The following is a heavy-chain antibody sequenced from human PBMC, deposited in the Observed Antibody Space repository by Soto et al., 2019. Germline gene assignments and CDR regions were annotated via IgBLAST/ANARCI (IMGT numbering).Heavy chain of an antibody. CDR2: IKQDGNVK. J-gene: IGHJ5*02. V-gene: IGHV3-7*04. CDR1: GFTFSTYW. CDR3: AGGAGWHTNH. Sequence: TGGSLRLSCAASGFTFSTYWMNWVRQAPGKGLEWVANIKQDGNVKNYLDSVKGRFTISRDNAKNSLYLQMNSLRGDDTAVYYCAGGAGWHTNHWGQGTLVTVSS. D-gene: IGHD6-19*01.